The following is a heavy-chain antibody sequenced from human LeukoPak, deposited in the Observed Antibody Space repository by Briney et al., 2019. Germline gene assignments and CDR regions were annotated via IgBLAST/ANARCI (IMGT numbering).Heavy chain of an antibody. V-gene: IGHV3-11*01. CDR3: ATFRDHCTSTTCYRNYAIDV. CDR1: GFTFSDYY. J-gene: IGHJ6*02. Sequence: GGSLRLSCAASGFTFSDYYMSWIRQAPGKGLEWVSYISSSGSTIYYADSVKGRFTISRDNAKNSLYLQMNSLRAEDTAVYYCATFRDHCTSTTCYRNYAIDVWGQGTTVTVSS. D-gene: IGHD2-2*02. CDR2: ISSSGSTI.